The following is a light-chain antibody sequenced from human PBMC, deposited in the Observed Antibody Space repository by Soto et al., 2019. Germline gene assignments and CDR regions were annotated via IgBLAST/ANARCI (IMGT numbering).Light chain of an antibody. J-gene: IGKJ4*01. Sequence: DIQMTQSPSTLSASLGDRVTITCRASQSISSWLAWYQQKPGKAPKLLIYDASSLESGVPSRFSGSGSGTEFTLTISSLQPDDFATYYCQQYNSYSPTFGGGTKVDI. CDR1: QSISSW. CDR3: QQYNSYSPT. V-gene: IGKV1-5*01. CDR2: DAS.